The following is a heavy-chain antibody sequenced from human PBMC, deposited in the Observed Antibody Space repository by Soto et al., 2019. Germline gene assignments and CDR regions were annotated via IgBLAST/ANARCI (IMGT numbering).Heavy chain of an antibody. CDR3: ARDPSLYSSSFLPFDY. CDR1: GYTFTSYY. V-gene: IGHV1-46*01. J-gene: IGHJ4*02. Sequence: ASVKVSCKASGYTFTSYYMHWVRQAPGQGLEWMGIINPSGGSTSYAQKFQGRVTMTRDTSTSTVYMELSSLRSEDTAVYYFARDPSLYSSSFLPFDYWGQGTLVTVSS. D-gene: IGHD6-6*01. CDR2: INPSGGST.